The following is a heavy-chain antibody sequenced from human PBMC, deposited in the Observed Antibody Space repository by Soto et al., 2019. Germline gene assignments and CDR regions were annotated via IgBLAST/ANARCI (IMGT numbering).Heavy chain of an antibody. CDR3: ARGRVVVPAAVMFNCLDP. CDR1: GAPITGGDYS. CDR2: IFHGGST. J-gene: IGHJ5*02. D-gene: IGHD2-2*01. V-gene: IGHV4-30-2*01. Sequence: SETLSLTCAISGAPITGGDYSWIWIRQPPGKGLEWIDYIFHGGSTYYNPSLRSRVTISVDRSRTQFSLKMSSVTAADTAVYYCARGRVVVPAAVMFNCLDPWGQGALVTVSS.